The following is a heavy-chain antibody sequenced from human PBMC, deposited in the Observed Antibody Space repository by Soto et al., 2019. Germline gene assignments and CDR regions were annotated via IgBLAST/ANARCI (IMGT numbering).Heavy chain of an antibody. D-gene: IGHD2-15*01. J-gene: IGHJ6*02. CDR1: GFTFSTYW. CDR2: INSDGSST. Sequence: EVQLVESGGGLVQPGGSLRLCCAASGFTFSTYWIHWVRQAPGKGLVWVSRINSDGSSTNYADSVKGRFTISRDNAKNTLFLQMNSLRAEDTAVYYCARDRWGGGRDMDVWGQGTTVTVSS. V-gene: IGHV3-74*01. CDR3: ARDRWGGGRDMDV.